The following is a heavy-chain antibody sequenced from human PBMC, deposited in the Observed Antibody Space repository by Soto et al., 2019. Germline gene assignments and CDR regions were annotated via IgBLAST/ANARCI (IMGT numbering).Heavy chain of an antibody. Sequence: PGGSLRLSCAASGFTFSSFGMNWVRQAPGQGLGWVPYISGAGSPISYADSVNGRFTISRDNAKRSLYLQMNSLRVDDTAVYYCAIDLHWGFDYWGQGTLVTVSS. D-gene: IGHD3-16*01. CDR3: AIDLHWGFDY. CDR2: ISGAGSPI. J-gene: IGHJ4*02. CDR1: GFTFSSFG. V-gene: IGHV3-48*01.